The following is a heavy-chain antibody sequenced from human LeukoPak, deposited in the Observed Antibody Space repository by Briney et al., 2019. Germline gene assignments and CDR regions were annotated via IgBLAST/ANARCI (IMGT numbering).Heavy chain of an antibody. CDR1: GFTFSSYS. CDR3: AGEGPDYGDTFDY. CDR2: ISSSSSYI. J-gene: IGHJ4*02. V-gene: IGHV3-21*01. D-gene: IGHD4-17*01. Sequence: KPGGSLRLSCAASGFTFSSYSMNWVRQAPGKGLEWVSSISSSSSYIYYADSVKGRFTISRDNAKNSLYLQMSSLRAEDTAVYYCAGEGPDYGDTFDYWGQGTLVTVSS.